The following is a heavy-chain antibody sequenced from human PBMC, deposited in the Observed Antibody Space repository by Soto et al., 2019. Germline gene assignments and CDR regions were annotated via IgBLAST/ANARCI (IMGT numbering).Heavy chain of an antibody. J-gene: IGHJ6*02. Sequence: EVQLLESGGGLVQPGGSLRLSCAASGFTFSSYAMSWVRQAPGKGLEWVSAISGSGGSTYYADSVKGRFTISRDNSKNTLYLQMNSLRAEDTAVYYCARDGGTVTDYYYYGMDVWGQGTTVTVSS. D-gene: IGHD4-4*01. CDR2: ISGSGGST. CDR1: GFTFSSYA. CDR3: ARDGGTVTDYYYYGMDV. V-gene: IGHV3-23*01.